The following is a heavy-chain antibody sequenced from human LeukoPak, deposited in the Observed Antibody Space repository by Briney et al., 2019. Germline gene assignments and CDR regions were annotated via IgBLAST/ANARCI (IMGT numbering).Heavy chain of an antibody. CDR3: ARVAYGSGGFDY. CDR1: GYTFTGYY. CDR2: INPNSGGT. V-gene: IGHV1-2*02. Sequence: ASVKVSCKASGYTFTGYYMHWVRQAPGQGLEWMGWINPNSGGTNYAQKFQGRVTMTRDTSISTAYMELSRLRSDDTAVYYCARVAYGSGGFDYWGQGTLATVSS. J-gene: IGHJ4*02. D-gene: IGHD3-10*01.